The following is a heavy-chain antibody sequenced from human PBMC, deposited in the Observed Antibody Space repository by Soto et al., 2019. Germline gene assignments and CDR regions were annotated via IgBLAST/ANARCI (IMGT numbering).Heavy chain of an antibody. CDR3: ARSGGYSNYEYNWFDP. V-gene: IGHV3-21*01. CDR1: GFTFSGYS. J-gene: IGHJ5*02. CDR2: ISSSSSYI. D-gene: IGHD4-4*01. Sequence: EVQLVESGGGLVKPGGSLRLSCAASGFTFSGYSMNWVRQAPGKGPEWVSSISSSSSYIFYADSVKGRFTISRDNAKNSLYLQMNSLRVEDTAVYYCARSGGYSNYEYNWFDPWGQGTLVTVSS.